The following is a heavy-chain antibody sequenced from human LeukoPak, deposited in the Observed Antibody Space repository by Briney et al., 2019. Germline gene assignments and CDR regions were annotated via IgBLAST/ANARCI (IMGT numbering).Heavy chain of an antibody. CDR2: ISSSSSYI. J-gene: IGHJ4*02. Sequence: GGSLRLSCAASGFTFSSYSMNWVRQAPGKGLEWVSSISSSSSYIYYADSVKGRFTISRDNAKNSLYLQMNSLRAEDTAVYYCARVGRPTDTAMDDFDYWGQGTLVTVS. CDR3: ARVGRPTDTAMDDFDY. V-gene: IGHV3-21*01. D-gene: IGHD5-18*01. CDR1: GFTFSSYS.